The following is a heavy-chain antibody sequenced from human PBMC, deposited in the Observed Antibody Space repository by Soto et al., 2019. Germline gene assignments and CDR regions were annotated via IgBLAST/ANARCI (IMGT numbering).Heavy chain of an antibody. J-gene: IGHJ5*02. CDR3: ARGLGVDIVATIWSWFDP. D-gene: IGHD5-12*01. CDR1: GGSFSGYY. V-gene: IGHV4-34*01. Sequence: QVQLQQWGAGLLKPSETLSLTCAVYGGSFSGYYWSWIRQPPGKGLEWIGEINHSGSTNYNPSLKSGVTISVDTSKNQFSLKLSSVTAADTAVYYCARGLGVDIVATIWSWFDPWGQGTLVTVSS. CDR2: INHSGST.